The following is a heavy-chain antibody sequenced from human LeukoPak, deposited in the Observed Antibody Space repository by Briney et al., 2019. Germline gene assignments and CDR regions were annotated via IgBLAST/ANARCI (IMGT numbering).Heavy chain of an antibody. V-gene: IGHV3-73*01. J-gene: IGHJ4*02. Sequence: PGGSLRLSCAASGFTFSGSAMHWVRQASGKGLEWVGRIRSKANSYATAYAASVKGRFTISRDDSKNTAYLQMNSLKTEDTAVYYCTRLGLGYYDRDWGQGTLVTVSS. CDR3: TRLGLGYYDRD. CDR1: GFTFSGSA. D-gene: IGHD3-22*01. CDR2: IRSKANSYAT.